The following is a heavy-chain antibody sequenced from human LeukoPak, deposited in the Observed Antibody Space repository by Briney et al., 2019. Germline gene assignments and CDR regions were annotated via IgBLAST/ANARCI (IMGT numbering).Heavy chain of an antibody. D-gene: IGHD3-22*01. Sequence: SETLSPTCAVYGGSFSGYYWSWIRQPPGKGLEWIGEINHSGSTNYNPSLKSRVTISVDTSKNQFSLKLSSVTAADTAVYYCARGGVTNDSSGYYYRLDYWGQGTLVTVSS. J-gene: IGHJ4*02. CDR2: INHSGST. CDR3: ARGGVTNDSSGYYYRLDY. V-gene: IGHV4-34*01. CDR1: GGSFSGYY.